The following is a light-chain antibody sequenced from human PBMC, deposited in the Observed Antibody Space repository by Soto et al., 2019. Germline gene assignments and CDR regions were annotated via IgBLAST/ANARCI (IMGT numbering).Light chain of an antibody. CDR3: QQYASSPLT. CDR1: QSVARNF. V-gene: IGKV3-20*01. J-gene: IGKJ4*01. Sequence: EIVLTQSPGTLSVSPGERVALSCRASQSVARNFLAWYQHKPGQAPRLLIHGASTRATGIPDRFSGSGSGTDFTLTISRLEPEDFAVFYCQQYASSPLTFGGGTKVETK. CDR2: GAS.